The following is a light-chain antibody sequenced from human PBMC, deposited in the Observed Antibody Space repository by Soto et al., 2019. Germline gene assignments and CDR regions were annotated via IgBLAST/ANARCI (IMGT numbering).Light chain of an antibody. Sequence: EIVMTQSPATLSVSPGERATLSCRASQSVSSNLAWYQQKPGQAPSLLIYGASTRATGTPARFSGSGSGTDFTLTISSLQAEDVAVYYCQQYHSDPITFGQGTRLEIK. CDR1: QSVSSN. CDR2: GAS. CDR3: QQYHSDPIT. J-gene: IGKJ5*01. V-gene: IGKV3-15*01.